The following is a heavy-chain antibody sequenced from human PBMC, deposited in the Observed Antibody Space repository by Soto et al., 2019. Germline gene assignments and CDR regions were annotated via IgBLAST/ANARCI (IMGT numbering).Heavy chain of an antibody. J-gene: IGHJ6*02. CDR2: IYYSGST. CDR3: ARADRTYYDVWSGSRSYYYYGMDV. Sequence: SETLSLTCTVSGGSISSYYWSWIRQPPGKGLEWIGFIYYSGSTNYNPSLKSRVTISVDTSKNQFSLKLSSVTAADTAVYYCARADRTYYDVWSGSRSYYYYGMDVWGQGTTVTVSS. CDR1: GGSISSYY. D-gene: IGHD3-3*01. V-gene: IGHV4-59*01.